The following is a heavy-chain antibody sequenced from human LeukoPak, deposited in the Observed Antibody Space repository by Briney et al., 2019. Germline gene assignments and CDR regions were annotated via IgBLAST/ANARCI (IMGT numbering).Heavy chain of an antibody. Sequence: GESLKISCKGSGYSFTSYWIGWVRQMPGKGLEWMGIIYPGDSDTRYSPSFQGQVTISADKSINTAYLQWSSLKASDTAMYYCARGRGIAVDGNAFDIWGQGTMVTVS. CDR2: IYPGDSDT. V-gene: IGHV5-51*01. CDR3: ARGRGIAVDGNAFDI. J-gene: IGHJ3*02. CDR1: GYSFTSYW. D-gene: IGHD6-13*01.